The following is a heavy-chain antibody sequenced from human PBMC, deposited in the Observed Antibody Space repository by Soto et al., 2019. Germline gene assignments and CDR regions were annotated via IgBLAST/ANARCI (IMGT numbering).Heavy chain of an antibody. D-gene: IGHD3-22*01. V-gene: IGHV2-5*02. CDR1: GFSLSTSGVG. CDR2: IYWDDDK. J-gene: IGHJ1*01. Sequence: QITLKESGPTLVKPTQTLTLTCTFSGFSLSTSGVGVGWIRQPPGKALEWLALIYWDDDKRYSPSLKSRLTITQDPSKNQVVLTMTNMDPVDTATYYCAHLTYYYDSSGYYSRAEYFQHWGQGTLVTVSS. CDR3: AHLTYYYDSSGYYSRAEYFQH.